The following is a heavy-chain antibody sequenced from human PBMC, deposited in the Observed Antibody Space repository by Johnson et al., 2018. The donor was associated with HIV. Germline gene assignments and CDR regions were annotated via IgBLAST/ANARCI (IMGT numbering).Heavy chain of an antibody. J-gene: IGHJ3*02. Sequence: QVQLVESGGGLVNPGGSLRLSCAASGFTFSDYYMSWIRQAPGKGLEWVSYISSSGNSMYYSDSVKGRFAIPRDNSENTLYLQMNSLRAEDTALYYCAKDMAPPSRIAAAASHAFDIWGQGTMVTVSS. CDR3: AKDMAPPSRIAAAASHAFDI. CDR2: ISSSGNSM. CDR1: GFTFSDYY. V-gene: IGHV3-11*01. D-gene: IGHD6-13*01.